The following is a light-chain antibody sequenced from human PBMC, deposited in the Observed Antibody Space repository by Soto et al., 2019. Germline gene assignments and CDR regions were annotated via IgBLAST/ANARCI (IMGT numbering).Light chain of an antibody. CDR1: QSVSSSY. V-gene: IGKV3-20*01. J-gene: IGKJ1*01. CDR2: GAS. CDR3: QQYGSSPWT. Sequence: EIVLTQSPGTLSLSPGERATLSCRASQSVSSSYLAWYQQKPGQAPRLLIYGASSRETGIPDMFIGSGAGTDCTRTISRLEPEDVAVYYCQQYGSSPWTFGQGTKVDIK.